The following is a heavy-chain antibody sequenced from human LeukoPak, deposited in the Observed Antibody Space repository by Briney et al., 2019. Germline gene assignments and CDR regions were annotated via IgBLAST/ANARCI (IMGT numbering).Heavy chain of an antibody. Sequence: GGSLRLSCAASGFTFSTYSMNWVRQAPGKGLERVSSISSSSSYIYYADSVKGRFTISRDNAKNSLYLQMNSLRAEDTAVYYCASPISSTSLHSDYWGQGTLVTVSS. V-gene: IGHV3-21*01. CDR2: ISSSSSYI. CDR3: ASPISSTSLHSDY. J-gene: IGHJ4*02. D-gene: IGHD2-2*01. CDR1: GFTFSTYS.